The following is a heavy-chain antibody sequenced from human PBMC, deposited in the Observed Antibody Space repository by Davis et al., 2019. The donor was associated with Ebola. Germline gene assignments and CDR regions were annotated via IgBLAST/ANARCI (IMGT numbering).Heavy chain of an antibody. J-gene: IGHJ6*02. D-gene: IGHD6-13*01. CDR2: IIPIFGTA. CDR3: ARDRVFGAGSMDV. Sequence: SVKVSCKASGYTFTSYYMHWVRQAPGQGLEWMGGIIPIFGTANYAQKFQGRVTITADESTSTAYMELSSLRSEDTAVYYCARDRVFGAGSMDVWGQGTTVTVSS. CDR1: GYTFTSYY. V-gene: IGHV1-69*13.